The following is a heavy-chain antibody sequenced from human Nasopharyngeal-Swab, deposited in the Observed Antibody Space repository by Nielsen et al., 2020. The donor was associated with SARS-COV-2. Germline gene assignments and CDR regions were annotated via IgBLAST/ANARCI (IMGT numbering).Heavy chain of an antibody. V-gene: IGHV3-74*01. CDR1: GFTFSDFY. CDR3: VRGGLGTGLEN. CDR2: IDVDGRRT. Sequence: GESLKISCEASGFTFSDFYMSWIRQAPGKGLEWVSQIDVDGRRTTYADSVKGRSTISRDNAKNTLYLQMNSLRAEDTAVYYCVRGGLGTGLENWGQGTLVTVSS. D-gene: IGHD1-14*01. J-gene: IGHJ4*02.